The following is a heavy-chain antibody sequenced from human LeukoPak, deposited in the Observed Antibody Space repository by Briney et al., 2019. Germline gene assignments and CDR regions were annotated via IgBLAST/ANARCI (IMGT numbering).Heavy chain of an antibody. D-gene: IGHD3-22*01. Sequence: GGSLRLSCAASGFTFSSYWMSWVRKAPGKGLEWVANIKQDGSEKYYVDSVKGRFTISRDNAKNSLYLQMNSLRAEDTAVYYCARDIVNYYDSSGYYWGQGTLVTVSS. CDR2: IKQDGSEK. V-gene: IGHV3-7*01. CDR1: GFTFSSYW. CDR3: ARDIVNYYDSSGYY. J-gene: IGHJ4*02.